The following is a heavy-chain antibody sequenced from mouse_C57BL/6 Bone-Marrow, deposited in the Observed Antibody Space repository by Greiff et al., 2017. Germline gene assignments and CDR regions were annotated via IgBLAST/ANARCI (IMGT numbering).Heavy chain of an antibody. D-gene: IGHD1-1*01. V-gene: IGHV1-61*01. Sequence: QVQLQQPGAELVRPGSSVKLSCKASGYTFTSYWMDWVKQRPGQGLEWIGNIYPSDSETHYNQKFKDKATLTVDKSSSTAYMQLSSLTSEDSAVYYCARATQTVVATKGMDYWGQGTSVTVSS. CDR3: ARATQTVVATKGMDY. CDR2: IYPSDSET. CDR1: GYTFTSYW. J-gene: IGHJ4*01.